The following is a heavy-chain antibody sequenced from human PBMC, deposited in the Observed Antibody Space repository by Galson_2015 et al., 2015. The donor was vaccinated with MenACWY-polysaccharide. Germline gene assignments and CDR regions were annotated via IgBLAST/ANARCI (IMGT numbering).Heavy chain of an antibody. V-gene: IGHV3-23*01. D-gene: IGHD2-2*01. CDR2: IGGSGSNT. J-gene: IGHJ1*01. CDR1: GFTFSNYA. CDR3: ASLPLGNCGSVSCYGYFHH. Sequence: SLRLSCAASGFTFSNYAMSWVRQAPGKGLEWVSTIGGSGSNTHYADSVKGRFTISRDNSKNTLSLQMNSLRAEDTAVYYCASLPLGNCGSVSCYGYFHHWGQGTLVTVSS.